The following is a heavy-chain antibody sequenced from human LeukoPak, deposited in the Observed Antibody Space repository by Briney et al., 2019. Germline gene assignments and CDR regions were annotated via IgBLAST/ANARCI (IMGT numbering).Heavy chain of an antibody. V-gene: IGHV3-7*01. CDR1: GFSFSSYW. J-gene: IGHJ4*02. CDR3: AKPTTGTLELDY. D-gene: IGHD1-1*01. CDR2: IKEDGIER. Sequence: GGSLRLSCAASGFSFSSYWMSWVRQAPGKGLEWVAHIKEDGIERYYVDSVKGRFTISRDNPKNTLYLQMNSLRAEDTAVYYCAKPTTGTLELDYWGQGTLVTVPS.